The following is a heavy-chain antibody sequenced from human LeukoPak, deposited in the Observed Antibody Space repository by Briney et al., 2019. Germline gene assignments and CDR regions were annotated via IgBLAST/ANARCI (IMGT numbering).Heavy chain of an antibody. D-gene: IGHD7-27*01. V-gene: IGHV1-2*02. CDR1: GYTFTGYY. CDR3: ASNHWGYDAFDI. J-gene: IGHJ3*02. CDR2: INPNSGGT. Sequence: ASVKVSRKASGYTFTGYYMHWVRQAPGQGLEWMGWINPNSGGTNYAQKFQGRVTMTRDTSISTAYMELSRLRSDDTAVYYCASNHWGYDAFDIWGQGTMVTVSS.